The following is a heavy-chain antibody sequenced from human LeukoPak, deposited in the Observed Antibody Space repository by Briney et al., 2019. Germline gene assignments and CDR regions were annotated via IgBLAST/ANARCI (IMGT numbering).Heavy chain of an antibody. CDR2: ISGSGGST. J-gene: IGHJ4*02. Sequence: PGGSLRPSCAASGFTFSSYAMSWVRQAPGKGLEWVSAISGSGGSTYYADSVKGRFTISRDNSKNTLYLQMNSLRAEDTAVYYCARVKRTDSSGYLNYFDYWGQGTLVTVSS. V-gene: IGHV3-23*01. D-gene: IGHD3-22*01. CDR3: ARVKRTDSSGYLNYFDY. CDR1: GFTFSSYA.